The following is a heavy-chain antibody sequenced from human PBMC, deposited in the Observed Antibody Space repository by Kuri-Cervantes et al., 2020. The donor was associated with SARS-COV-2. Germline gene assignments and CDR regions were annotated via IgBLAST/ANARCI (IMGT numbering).Heavy chain of an antibody. CDR3: ARAVTTYYYYYMDV. CDR1: GGTFSSYA. CDR2: IIPILGTA. V-gene: IGHV1-69*04. Sequence: SVKVSCKASGGTFSSYAISWVRQAPGQGLEWMGRIIPILGTANYAQKFQGRVTITADKSTSTAYMELSSLRSEDTAVYYCARAVTTYYYYYMDVWGKGTTVTVSS. D-gene: IGHD4-11*01. J-gene: IGHJ6*03.